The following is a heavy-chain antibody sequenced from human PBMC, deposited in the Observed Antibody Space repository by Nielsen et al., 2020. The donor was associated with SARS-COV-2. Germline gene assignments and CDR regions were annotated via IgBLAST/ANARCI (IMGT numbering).Heavy chain of an antibody. Sequence: GESLKISCAASGFTFSSHGMHWVRQAPGKGLEWVAVLWYDGSNKYYADSMKGRFTISRDNSKNTLYLQMNSLRVEDTAVYYCARDRTTWGEYYMDVWGKGTTVTVSS. J-gene: IGHJ6*03. CDR1: GFTFSSHG. CDR3: ARDRTTWGEYYMDV. CDR2: LWYDGSNK. V-gene: IGHV3-33*01. D-gene: IGHD1-14*01.